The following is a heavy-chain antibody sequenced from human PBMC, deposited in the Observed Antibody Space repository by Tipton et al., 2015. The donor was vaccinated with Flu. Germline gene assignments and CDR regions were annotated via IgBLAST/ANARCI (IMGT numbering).Heavy chain of an antibody. V-gene: IGHV4-38-2*02. CDR3: ARRDFSNYVSDPKNWFDP. CDR1: GDSVRSSYY. J-gene: IGHJ5*02. D-gene: IGHD4-11*01. CDR2: INHNGNT. Sequence: TLSLTCTVSGDSVRSSYYWAWIRQPPGRGLEWIGNINHNGNTYHYASLRSRVTISVDTSRNHFSLKLSSVTAADTAVYYCARRDFSNYVSDPKNWFDPWGQGTLVTVSS.